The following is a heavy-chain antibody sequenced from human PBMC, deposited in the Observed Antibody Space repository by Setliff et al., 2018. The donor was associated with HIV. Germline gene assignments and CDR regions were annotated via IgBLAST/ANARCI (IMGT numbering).Heavy chain of an antibody. CDR1: GFTFSNYW. J-gene: IGHJ5*02. CDR2: INPDGSNP. D-gene: IGHD2-15*01. Sequence: GGSLRLSCAASGFTFSNYWLHWVRQAPEKGLVWVSRINPDGSNPTYADSVKGRFTISRDNAKNMLYLQMSSLTADDTAVYYCARDKVVVAAGWFDPWGQGTLVTVSS. CDR3: ARDKVVVAAGWFDP. V-gene: IGHV3-74*01.